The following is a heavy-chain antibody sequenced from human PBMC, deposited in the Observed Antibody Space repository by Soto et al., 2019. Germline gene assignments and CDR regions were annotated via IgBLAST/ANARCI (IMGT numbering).Heavy chain of an antibody. CDR2: INGYTGNT. CDR3: ARDDIATRPPYYYGMDV. J-gene: IGHJ6*02. Sequence: QVQLVQSGAEVKQPGASVKVSCEASGYTFTTYGISWVRQASGQGLEWMGWINGYTGNTKYAQRFQGRVTMTRDTSTSTAYMEVRSLRSDDTAVYYCARDDIATRPPYYYGMDVWGQGTTVTVSS. V-gene: IGHV1-18*04. D-gene: IGHD6-6*01. CDR1: GYTFTTYG.